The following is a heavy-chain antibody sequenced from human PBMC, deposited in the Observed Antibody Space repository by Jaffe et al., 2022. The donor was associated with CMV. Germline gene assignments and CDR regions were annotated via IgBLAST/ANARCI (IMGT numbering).Heavy chain of an antibody. CDR2: ISAYNGNT. CDR3: ARGGRSGSYLPRPYYYYGMDV. J-gene: IGHJ6*02. Sequence: QVQLVQSGAEVKKPGASVKVSCKASGYTFTSYGISWVRQAPGQGLEWMGWISAYNGNTNYAQKLQGRVTMTTDTSTSTAYMELRSLRSDDTAVYYCARGGRSGSYLPRPYYYYGMDVWGQGTTVTVSS. V-gene: IGHV1-18*01. CDR1: GYTFTSYG. D-gene: IGHD3-10*01.